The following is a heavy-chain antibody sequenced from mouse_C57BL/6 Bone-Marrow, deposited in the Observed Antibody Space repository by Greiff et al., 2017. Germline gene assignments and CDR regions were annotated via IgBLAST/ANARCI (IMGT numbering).Heavy chain of an antibody. V-gene: IGHV6-3*01. CDR1: GFTFSNYW. J-gene: IGHJ4*01. CDR2: IRLKSDNYAT. Sequence: EVKVEESGGGLVQPGGSMKLSCVASGFTFSNYWMNWVRQSPEKGLEWVAQIRLKSDNYATHYAESVKGRFTISRDDSKSSVYLQMNNLRAEDTGIYYCTGQKIYYGYDEYYARDYWGQGTSVTVSS. D-gene: IGHD2-2*01. CDR3: TGQKIYYGYDEYYARDY.